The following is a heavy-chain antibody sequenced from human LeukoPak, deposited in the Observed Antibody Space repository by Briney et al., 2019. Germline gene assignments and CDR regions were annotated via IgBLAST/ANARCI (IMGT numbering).Heavy chain of an antibody. CDR2: ISSRGNTI. CDR3: ARDRGVPDAYYFDY. V-gene: IGHV3-48*03. D-gene: IGHD3-10*01. J-gene: IGHJ4*02. CDR1: GFTFSSYE. Sequence: PGGSLRLSCAASGFTFSSYEMNWVRQAPGNGLEWVSYISSRGNTIHYADSVKGRFTISRDDAKNSLYLQMNSLRAEDTAVYYCARDRGVPDAYYFDYWGQGSLVTVSS.